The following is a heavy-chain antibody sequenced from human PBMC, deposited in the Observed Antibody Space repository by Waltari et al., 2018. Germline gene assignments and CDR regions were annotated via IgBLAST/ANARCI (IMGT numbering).Heavy chain of an antibody. CDR2: IYYSGST. D-gene: IGHD6-19*01. J-gene: IGHJ4*02. CDR3: ARGSGSGSSKHFDY. Sequence: QLQLQESGPGLVKPSETLSLTCTVPGGSISSRSSYWGWIRQPPGKGLEWIGSIYYSGSTYYNPSLKSRVTISVDTSKNQFSLKLSSVTAADTAVYYCARGSGSGSSKHFDYWGQGTLVTVSS. CDR1: GGSISSRSSY. V-gene: IGHV4-39*07.